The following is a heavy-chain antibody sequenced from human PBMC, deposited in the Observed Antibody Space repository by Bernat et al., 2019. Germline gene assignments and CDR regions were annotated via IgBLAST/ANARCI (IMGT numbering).Heavy chain of an antibody. V-gene: IGHV1-69*01. J-gene: IGHJ3*01. CDR2: IIPICGTA. CDR3: ARAKEEYYCTNGVCYFGDAFVF. Sequence: VRRVEEDTEEKKPGSAVEGCCKAEEGTFSSYAISWVRQAPGQGLEWMGGIIPICGTANYAQKFQGRVTITADESTSTAYMELSSLRSEDTAVYYCARAKEEYYCTNGVCYFGDAFVFWG. CDR1: EGTFSSYA. D-gene: IGHD2-8*01.